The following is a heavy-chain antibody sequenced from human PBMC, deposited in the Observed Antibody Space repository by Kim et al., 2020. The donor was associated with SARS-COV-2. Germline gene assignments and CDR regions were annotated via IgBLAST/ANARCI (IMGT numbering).Heavy chain of an antibody. CDR3: ARDWDPYCGGDCYYYYYGMDV. CDR1: GFTFSSYE. Sequence: GGSLRLSCAASGFTFSSYEMNWVRQAPGKGLEWVSYISSSGSTIYYADSVKGRFTISRDNAKNSLYLQMNSLRAEDTAVYYCARDWDPYCGGDCYYYYYGMDVWGQGTTVTVSS. V-gene: IGHV3-48*03. CDR2: ISSSGSTI. D-gene: IGHD2-21*02. J-gene: IGHJ6*02.